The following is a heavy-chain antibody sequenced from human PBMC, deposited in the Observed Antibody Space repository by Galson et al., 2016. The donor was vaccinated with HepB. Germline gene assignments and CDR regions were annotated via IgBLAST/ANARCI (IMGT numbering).Heavy chain of an antibody. CDR1: GSTLTELS. V-gene: IGHV1-24*01. CDR3: ATDRVAYYDDGGYYSLLDY. CDR2: FDPDESET. J-gene: IGHJ4*02. D-gene: IGHD3-22*01. Sequence: SVKVSCKVSGSTLTELSIHWVRQPPGKGLEWMGGFDPDESETIYAPNFQGRVTMTEDTSTDTAYLESSSLRAEDTAVYYCATDRVAYYDDGGYYSLLDYWGQGTLVTVSS.